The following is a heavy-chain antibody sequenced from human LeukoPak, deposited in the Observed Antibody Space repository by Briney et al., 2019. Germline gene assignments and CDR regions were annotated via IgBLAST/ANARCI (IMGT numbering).Heavy chain of an antibody. CDR1: GFTFSSYA. CDR2: ISGSGGST. CDR3: AKEATYYYDSSGRGSYYFDY. Sequence: PGGSLRLSCAASGFTFSSYAMSWVRQAPGKGLEWVSAISGSGGSTYYADSVKGRFTISRDNSKNTLYLQMNSLRAEDTAVYYCAKEATYYYDSSGRGSYYFDYWGQGTLVTVSS. D-gene: IGHD3-22*01. J-gene: IGHJ4*02. V-gene: IGHV3-23*01.